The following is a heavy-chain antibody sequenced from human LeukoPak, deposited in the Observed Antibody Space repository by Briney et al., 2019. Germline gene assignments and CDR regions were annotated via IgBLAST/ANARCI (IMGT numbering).Heavy chain of an antibody. CDR2: ISYTGST. J-gene: IGHJ5*02. D-gene: IGHD2-2*01. CDR3: ARLYCTRTSCYLVDP. V-gene: IGHV4-61*01. CDR1: GGSFSSTSNY. Sequence: SETLSLTCTVSGGSFSSTSNYWSWIRQPPGTGLEWIGYISYTGSTNYNPSLKSRVTISVDMSKNQFSLKLSSVTAADTAVYYCARLYCTRTSCYLVDPWGRGSLVTVSS.